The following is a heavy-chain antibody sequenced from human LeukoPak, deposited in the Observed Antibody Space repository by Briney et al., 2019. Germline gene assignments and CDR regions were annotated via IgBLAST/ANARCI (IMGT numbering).Heavy chain of an antibody. CDR2: IYSGGST. Sequence: VSVIYSGGSTYYADSVKGRFTISRDNSKNTLYLQMNSLRAEDTAVYYCARGRDILTLFDYWGQGTLVTVSS. V-gene: IGHV3-53*01. CDR3: ARGRDILTLFDY. D-gene: IGHD3-9*01. J-gene: IGHJ4*02.